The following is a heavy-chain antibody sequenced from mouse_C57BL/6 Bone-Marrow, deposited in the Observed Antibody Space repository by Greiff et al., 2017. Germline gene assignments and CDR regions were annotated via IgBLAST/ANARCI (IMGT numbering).Heavy chain of an antibody. CDR1: GYTFTSYG. D-gene: IGHD1-1*01. J-gene: IGHJ3*01. V-gene: IGHV1-81*01. CDR2: IYPRSGNT. CDR3: ASPGIYYYGSSPAY. Sequence: QVQLQQSGAELARPGDSVKLSCKASGYTFTSYGISWVKQRTGQGLEWIGEIYPRSGNTYYNEKFKGKATLTADKSSSTAYMELRSLTSEDSAVYFCASPGIYYYGSSPAYWGQGTLVTVSA.